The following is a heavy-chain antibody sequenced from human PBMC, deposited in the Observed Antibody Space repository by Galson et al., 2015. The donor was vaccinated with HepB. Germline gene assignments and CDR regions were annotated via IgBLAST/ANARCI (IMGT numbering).Heavy chain of an antibody. CDR3: ARGSPRKGGDFDY. D-gene: IGHD3-16*01. Sequence: SVKVSCKASGYTFTSYDINWVRQATGQGLEWMGWMNPNSGNTGYAQKFQGRVTMTRNTSISTAYMELSSLRSEDTAVYYCARGSPRKGGDFDYWGQGTLVTVSS. V-gene: IGHV1-8*01. CDR2: MNPNSGNT. J-gene: IGHJ4*02. CDR1: GYTFTSYD.